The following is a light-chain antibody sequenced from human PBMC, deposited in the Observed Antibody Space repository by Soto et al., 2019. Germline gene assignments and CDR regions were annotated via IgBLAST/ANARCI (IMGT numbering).Light chain of an antibody. CDR3: QQTDSSPYT. CDR2: AAS. J-gene: IGKJ2*01. V-gene: IGKV1-39*01. Sequence: DIQMTQSPSTLSASVGDSVTITCRASQKISTYLSWFKQRPGRAPDLLIFAASILHSGVPSRFSGSGSATHFTLTITGLQPEDFATYYCQQTDSSPYTFGQGTTLEI. CDR1: QKISTY.